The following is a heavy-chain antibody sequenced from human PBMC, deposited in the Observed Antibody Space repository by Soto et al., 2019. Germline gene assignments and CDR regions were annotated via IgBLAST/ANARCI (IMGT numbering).Heavy chain of an antibody. V-gene: IGHV1-69*12. CDR2: IIPIFGTP. CDR3: ARLGDGYLYYCDY. J-gene: IGHJ4*02. CDR1: GGTFSSYA. Sequence: QVQLVQSGAEVKKPGSSVKVSCKASGGTFSSYAISWVRQAPGQGLEWMGGIIPIFGTPNYAQKFQGRVTITADESNSTAYRELSSLRSEDATVYYCARLGDGYLYYCDYWGQGTLVTVSS. D-gene: IGHD5-12*01.